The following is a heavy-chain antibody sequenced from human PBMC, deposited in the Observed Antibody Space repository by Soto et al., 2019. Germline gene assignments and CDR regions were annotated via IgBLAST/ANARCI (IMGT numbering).Heavy chain of an antibody. D-gene: IGHD3-22*01. V-gene: IGHV3-23*01. J-gene: IGHJ4*02. CDR2: ISGSAATT. Sequence: TGGSLRLSCAASGFTFSSYAMHWVRQAPGKGLEWVAVISGSAATTHYADSVKGRFTISRDNSKNTLYLQMNSLRAEDTAVYYCARDRSYYDSSGSYSPPYWGQGTLVTVSS. CDR3: ARDRSYYDSSGSYSPPY. CDR1: GFTFSSYA.